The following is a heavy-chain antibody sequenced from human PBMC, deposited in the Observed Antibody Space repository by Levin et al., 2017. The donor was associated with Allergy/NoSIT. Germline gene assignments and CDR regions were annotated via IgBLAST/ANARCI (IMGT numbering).Heavy chain of an antibody. CDR2: IHSGGTT. D-gene: IGHD6-6*01. CDR3: ARVSGLGYSTSSGWFDP. J-gene: IGHJ5*02. CDR1: GFTVSSNS. Sequence: QPGESLKISCAASGFTVSSNSLSWVRQAPGKGLDWVSLIHSGGTTFYAASLKGRVTISRDNSKNTVDLQIHSLRAEDTAVYYCARVSGLGYSTSSGWFDPWGQGTLVTVSS. V-gene: IGHV3-53*01.